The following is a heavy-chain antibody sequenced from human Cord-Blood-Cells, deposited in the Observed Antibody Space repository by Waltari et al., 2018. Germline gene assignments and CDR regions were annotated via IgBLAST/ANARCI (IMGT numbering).Heavy chain of an antibody. CDR2: IYYSGST. D-gene: IGHD6-6*01. J-gene: IGHJ3*02. CDR3: ARPYSSSYSVAFDI. CDR1: GGSISSSSYY. Sequence: QLQLQESGPGLVKPSETLSLTCTVSGGSISSSSYYWGWIRQPPGKGLEWIGSIYYSGSTYYNPSLKSRVTISVDTSKNQFSLKLSSVTAADTAVYYCARPYSSSYSVAFDIWGQGTMVTVSS. V-gene: IGHV4-39*01.